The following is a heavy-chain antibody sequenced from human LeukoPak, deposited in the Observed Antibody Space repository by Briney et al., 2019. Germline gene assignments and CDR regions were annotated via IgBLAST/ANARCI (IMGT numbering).Heavy chain of an antibody. Sequence: GGSLRLSCTASGYTFGDYVLSWVRQAPGKGLEWVGFIRSKAFGGTTEYAASVKGRFTISRDDSKSIAYLQMNSLRTEDTAVYSWTRSVGTTYYYYYMDVWGKGSTVTVSS. D-gene: IGHD1-26*01. CDR1: GYTFGDYV. CDR2: IRSKAFGGTT. CDR3: TRSVGTTYYYYYMDV. J-gene: IGHJ6*03. V-gene: IGHV3-49*04.